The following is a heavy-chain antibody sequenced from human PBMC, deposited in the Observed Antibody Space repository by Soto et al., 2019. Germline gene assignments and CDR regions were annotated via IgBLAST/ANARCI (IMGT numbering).Heavy chain of an antibody. D-gene: IGHD6-13*01. CDR1: GFTFSSYA. CDR3: ARNGFGSSSWWKLDY. CDR2: ISYDGSNK. Sequence: PGGSLRLSCAASGFTFSSYAMHWVRQAPGEGLEWVAVISYDGSNKYYADSVKGRFTISRDNSKNTLYLQMNSLRAEDTAVYYCARNGFGSSSWWKLDYWGQGTLVTVSS. V-gene: IGHV3-30-3*01. J-gene: IGHJ4*02.